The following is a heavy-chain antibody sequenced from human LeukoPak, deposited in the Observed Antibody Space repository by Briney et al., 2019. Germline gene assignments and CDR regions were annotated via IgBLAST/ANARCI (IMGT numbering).Heavy chain of an antibody. CDR3: ARKSASGNYPLDY. D-gene: IGHD3-10*01. Sequence: GGSLRLSCAASGFTFSSYGMHWVRQAPGRGLEWVAFIRYDGSNKYYADSVKGRFTISRDNAKNTVFLQMSSLRAEDTALYYCARKSASGNYPLDYWGQGTLVTVSS. CDR1: GFTFSSYG. J-gene: IGHJ4*02. V-gene: IGHV3-30*02. CDR2: IRYDGSNK.